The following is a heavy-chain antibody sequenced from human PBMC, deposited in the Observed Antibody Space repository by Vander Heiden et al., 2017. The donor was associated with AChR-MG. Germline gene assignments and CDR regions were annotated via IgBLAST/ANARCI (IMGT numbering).Heavy chain of an antibody. CDR2: ITGDGGNT. CDR3: VREGSGSGSSLYYYGMDV. V-gene: IGHV3-43*01. CDR1: GFTFAGHT. D-gene: IGHD3-10*01. J-gene: IGHJ6*02. Sequence: EVQLVEFGGVVVQPGGPLRPSCAASGFTFAGHTMHWVRQIPGKGLEWVSLITGDGGNTDYAASVKGRFTVSRDNSKNSLYLQMNSLRTEDSALYYCVREGSGSGSSLYYYGMDVWGQGTTVTVSS.